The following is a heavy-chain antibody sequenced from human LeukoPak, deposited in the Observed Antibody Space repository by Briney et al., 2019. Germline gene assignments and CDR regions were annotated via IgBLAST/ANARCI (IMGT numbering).Heavy chain of an antibody. Sequence: SETLSLTCTVSGGSISNSDSYWGWIRQPPGKGLEWIGSIYSSGSTYYNPSLKSRVTISVDTSKNQFSLKLSSVTAADTAVYYCAKKKRITIFGMVITPFDPWGQGTLVTVSS. V-gene: IGHV4-39*01. CDR3: AKKKRITIFGMVITPFDP. J-gene: IGHJ5*02. D-gene: IGHD3-3*01. CDR1: GGSISNSDSY. CDR2: IYSSGST.